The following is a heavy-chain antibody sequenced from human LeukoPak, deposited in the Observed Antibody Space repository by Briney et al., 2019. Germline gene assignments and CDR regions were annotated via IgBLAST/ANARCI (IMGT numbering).Heavy chain of an antibody. D-gene: IGHD6-13*01. CDR3: ARDHSSSWDYYFDY. Sequence: GGSLRLSCAASGFTFSSYSMNWVRQAPGKGLEWVSSISSSSSYIYYADSVKGRFTISRDNAKNSLYLQMNSLRAEDTAVYYCARDHSSSWDYYFDYWGQGTPVTVSS. CDR1: GFTFSSYS. V-gene: IGHV3-21*01. CDR2: ISSSSSYI. J-gene: IGHJ4*02.